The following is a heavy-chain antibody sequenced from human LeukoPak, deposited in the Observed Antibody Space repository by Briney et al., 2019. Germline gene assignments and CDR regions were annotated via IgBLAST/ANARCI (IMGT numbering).Heavy chain of an antibody. Sequence: GASVKVSCKDSGYTFTSYGISWVRQAPGQGLEGMGWISAYNGNTNYAQKLQGRVTMTTDTSTSTACMELRSLGSDDTAVYYCARDLRRLGKLSRWSPAYWGQGTLVTVSS. CDR3: ARDLRRLGKLSRWSPAY. J-gene: IGHJ4*02. V-gene: IGHV1-18*01. CDR1: GYTFTSYG. D-gene: IGHD3-16*02. CDR2: ISAYNGNT.